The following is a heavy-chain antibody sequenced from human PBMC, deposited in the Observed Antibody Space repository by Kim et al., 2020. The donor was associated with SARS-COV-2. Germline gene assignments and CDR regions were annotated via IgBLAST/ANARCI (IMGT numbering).Heavy chain of an antibody. J-gene: IGHJ4*02. CDR2: T. Sequence: TVSADSVEARFTISSDNSTNTLFLKLNSLRAEDTALYYCARESIRRADYWGQGTLVTVSS. V-gene: IGHV3-23*01. CDR3: ARESIRRADY.